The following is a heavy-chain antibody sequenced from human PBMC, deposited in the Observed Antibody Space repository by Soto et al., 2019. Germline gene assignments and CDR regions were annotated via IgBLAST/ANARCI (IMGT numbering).Heavy chain of an antibody. D-gene: IGHD3-10*01. V-gene: IGHV3-33*01. J-gene: IGHJ3*02. CDR1: GFTFSSYG. CDR2: IWYDGSNK. Sequence: QVQLVESGGVVVQPGRSLRLSCAASGFTFSSYGMHWVRQAPGKGLEWVAVIWYDGSNKYYADSVKGRFTISRDNSKNTLYLQMNSLRAEDTAVYYCARAAITGSDAFDIWGQGTMVTVSS. CDR3: ARAAITGSDAFDI.